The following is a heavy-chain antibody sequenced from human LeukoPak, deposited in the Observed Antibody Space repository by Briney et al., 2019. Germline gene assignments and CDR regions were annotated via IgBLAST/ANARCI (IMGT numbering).Heavy chain of an antibody. CDR2: IYPGDSDT. D-gene: IGHD3-22*01. CDR1: GYSFTSYW. CDR3: ARQVGDSNGYYVH. V-gene: IGHV5-51*01. Sequence: GESPKISCKGSGYSFTSYWIGWVRQMPGKGLEWMGIIYPGDSDTRFSPSSQGQVTISADKSTSTAYLQWSSLKASDTAMYYCARQVGDSNGYYVHWGQGTLVTVSS. J-gene: IGHJ4*02.